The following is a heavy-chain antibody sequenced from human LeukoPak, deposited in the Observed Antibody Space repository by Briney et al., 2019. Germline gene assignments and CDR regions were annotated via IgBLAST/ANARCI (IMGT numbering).Heavy chain of an antibody. CDR3: ASIGERYLQTEHYFHH. Sequence: PGRALRVSCAASGFTFSDYAMRWGRQAPGKGLGWVAIISDDESNKYYEDSVKDRFTISRDNSKNTLYLQMNSLRAEDTAVYYCASIGERYLQTEHYFHHWGQGTLVTVSS. CDR2: ISDDESNK. V-gene: IGHV3-30*04. J-gene: IGHJ1*01. CDR1: GFTFSDYA. D-gene: IGHD3-3*01.